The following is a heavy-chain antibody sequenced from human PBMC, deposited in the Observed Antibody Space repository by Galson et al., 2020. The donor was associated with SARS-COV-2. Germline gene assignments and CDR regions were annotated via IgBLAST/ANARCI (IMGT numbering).Heavy chain of an antibody. CDR1: GGPTSGISYS. V-gene: IGHV4-61*02. J-gene: IGHJ4*02. CDR3: AAGPVAGTGE. D-gene: IGHD6-19*01. Sequence: SETLSLTCAVPGGPTSGISYSWSWIRQPAGKGLEWIGRIYSSGSTNYNPPLKSRVTISVDTSKNQFSLKLTSVTAADTAVYYCAAGPVAGTGEWGQGTLVTVSS. CDR2: IYSSGST.